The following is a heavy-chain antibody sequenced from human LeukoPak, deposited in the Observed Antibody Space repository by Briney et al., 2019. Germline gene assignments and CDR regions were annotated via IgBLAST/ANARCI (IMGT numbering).Heavy chain of an antibody. CDR1: GFTFSRSA. CDR2: IGGSGGST. J-gene: IGHJ1*01. V-gene: IGHV3-23*01. CDR3: GKTIQESSGVGGD. D-gene: IGHD1-26*01. Sequence: PGGSLRLSCVASGFTFSRSAMTWVRQGPGKGLERVSAIGGSGGSTYYADSVKGRFTISRDNSKNTVYLQLNSLRGEDTAVYYCGKTIQESSGVGGDWGQGTLVTVSS.